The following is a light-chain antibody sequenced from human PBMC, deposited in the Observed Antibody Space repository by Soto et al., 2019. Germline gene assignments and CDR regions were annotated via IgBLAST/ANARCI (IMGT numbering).Light chain of an antibody. CDR1: SSNIGAGYD. V-gene: IGLV1-40*01. CDR3: QSYDISLSGL. J-gene: IGLJ2*01. Sequence: QSVLTQPPSVSGAPGQRVTISCTGSSSNIGAGYDVHWYQQLPGTAPKLLIYANNNRPSGVPDRFSGSKSGTSASLAITGLQPEDEADYYCQSYDISLSGLFGGGTKVTVL. CDR2: ANN.